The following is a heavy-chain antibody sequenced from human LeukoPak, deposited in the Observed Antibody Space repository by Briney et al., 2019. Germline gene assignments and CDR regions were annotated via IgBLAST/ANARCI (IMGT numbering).Heavy chain of an antibody. CDR1: GFTFSSYA. CDR3: ARSGSGSYFEDAFDI. D-gene: IGHD1-26*01. J-gene: IGHJ3*02. CDR2: ISGSGGST. V-gene: IGHV3-23*01. Sequence: GGSLRLSCAASGFTFSSYAMSWVRQAPGKGLEWVSAISGSGGSTYYADSVKGRFTISRDNSKNTLYLQMNSLRAEDTAVYYCARSGSGSYFEDAFDIWGQGTMVTVSS.